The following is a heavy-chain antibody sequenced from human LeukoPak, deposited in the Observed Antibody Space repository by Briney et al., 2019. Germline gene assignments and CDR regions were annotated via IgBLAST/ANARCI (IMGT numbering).Heavy chain of an antibody. CDR3: ARAISSGYSFDY. Sequence: GGPLRLSCAASGFTFSSYWMSWVRQAPGKGLEWVANIKQDGSEKYYVDSVKGRFTISRENAKNSLYLQMNSLRAGDTAVYYCARAISSGYSFDYWGQGTLVTVSS. D-gene: IGHD3-22*01. J-gene: IGHJ4*02. CDR1: GFTFSSYW. V-gene: IGHV3-7*01. CDR2: IKQDGSEK.